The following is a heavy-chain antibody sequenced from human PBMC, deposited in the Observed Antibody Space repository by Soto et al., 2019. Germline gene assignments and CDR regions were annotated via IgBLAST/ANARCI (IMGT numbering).Heavy chain of an antibody. CDR1: GFSFSTYA. CDR2: IRSKAYGGTT. Sequence: PGGSLRLSCAASGFSFSTYAMAWVRQAPGKGLEWVGFIRSKAYGGTTEYAASVKGRFTISRDDSNGIAYLQMNSLKTEDTAAYHCERDDESRNWYTYYYFDFWCQGTPVTVSS. V-gene: IGHV3-49*04. D-gene: IGHD6-13*01. CDR3: ERDDESRNWYTYYYFDF. J-gene: IGHJ4*02.